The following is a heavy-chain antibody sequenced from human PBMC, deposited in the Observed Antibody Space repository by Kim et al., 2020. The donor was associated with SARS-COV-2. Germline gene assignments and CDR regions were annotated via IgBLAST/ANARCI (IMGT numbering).Heavy chain of an antibody. J-gene: IGHJ6*02. CDR3: AREPTEGYSSDGDYYGMDV. CDR1: GFTFSSYS. CDR2: ISSSSSYI. Sequence: GGSLRLSCAASGFTFSSYSMNWVRQAPGKGLEWVSSISSSSSYIYYADSVKGRFTISRDNAKNSLYLQMNSLRAEDTAVYYCAREPTEGYSSDGDYYGMDVWGQGTTVTVSS. V-gene: IGHV3-21*01. D-gene: IGHD6-25*01.